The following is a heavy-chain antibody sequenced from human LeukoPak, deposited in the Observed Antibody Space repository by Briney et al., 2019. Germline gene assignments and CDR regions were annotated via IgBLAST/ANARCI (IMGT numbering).Heavy chain of an antibody. J-gene: IGHJ5*02. Sequence: SETLSLTCGVSGDSVSGYYWSWIRRPPEKGLEWIGYIHSSGSTNYSPSLKSRLALSVDTSKNQFSLNLNSVTAADTAVYYCARDFFDSSGSFDPWGQGALVSVSS. CDR2: IHSSGST. CDR1: GDSVSGYY. V-gene: IGHV4-59*02. CDR3: ARDFFDSSGSFDP. D-gene: IGHD3-22*01.